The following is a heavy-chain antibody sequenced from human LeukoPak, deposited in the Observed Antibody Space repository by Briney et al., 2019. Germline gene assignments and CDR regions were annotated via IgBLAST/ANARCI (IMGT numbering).Heavy chain of an antibody. D-gene: IGHD5-18*01. J-gene: IGHJ4*01. V-gene: IGHV1-2*06. CDR2: IDPKSGGT. CDR1: GYTFSGYY. Sequence: ASVKVSCKASGYTFSGYYLHWVRQAPGQGLEWMGHIDPKSGGTKYAQKFQGRVTMTRDTSTTSAYMELSSLIFDDTAVYYCARDLGYGYGSVWHKYFDYWGHGTLVTVSS. CDR3: ARDLGYGYGSVWHKYFDY.